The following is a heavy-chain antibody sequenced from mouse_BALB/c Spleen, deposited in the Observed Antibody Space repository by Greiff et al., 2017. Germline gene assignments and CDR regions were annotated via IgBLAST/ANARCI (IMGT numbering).Heavy chain of an antibody. J-gene: IGHJ2*01. CDR3: TREGVITTVDDY. V-gene: IGHV1-15*01. D-gene: IGHD1-1*01. CDR1: GYTFTDYE. Sequence: QVQLQQSGAELVRPGASVTLSCKASGYTFTDYEMHWVKQTPVHGLEWIGAIDPETGGTAYNQKFKGKATLTADKSSSTAYMELRSLTSEDSAVYYCTREGVITTVDDYWGQGTTLTVSS. CDR2: IDPETGGT.